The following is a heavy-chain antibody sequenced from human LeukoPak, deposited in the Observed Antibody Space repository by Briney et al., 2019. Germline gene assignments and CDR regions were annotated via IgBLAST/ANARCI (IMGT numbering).Heavy chain of an antibody. J-gene: IGHJ6*02. CDR3: ARESLPYGGNSFGHYYGMDV. V-gene: IGHV1-8*01. CDR1: GYTFTSYD. D-gene: IGHD4-23*01. Sequence: GASVKVSCKASGYTFTSYDINWVRQATGQGLEWMGWMNPNSGNTSYAQKFQGRVTMTRNTSISTAYMELSSLRSEDTAVYYCARESLPYGGNSFGHYYGMDVWGQGSTVTVSS. CDR2: MNPNSGNT.